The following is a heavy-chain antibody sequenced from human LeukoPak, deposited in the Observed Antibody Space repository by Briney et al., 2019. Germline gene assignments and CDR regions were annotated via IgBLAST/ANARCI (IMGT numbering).Heavy chain of an antibody. CDR3: AKDQGVVGSYDA. D-gene: IGHD3-10*01. Sequence: GGSLRLSCEASGFTFSRFGMNWVRQAPGKGLEWVAFIQYDESLKCYLGSVKGRFATSRDNSKNTVYLQTNSLRVEDTAVYYCAKDQGVVGSYDAWGQGTLVTVSS. J-gene: IGHJ5*02. CDR1: GFTFSRFG. CDR2: IQYDESLK. V-gene: IGHV3-30*02.